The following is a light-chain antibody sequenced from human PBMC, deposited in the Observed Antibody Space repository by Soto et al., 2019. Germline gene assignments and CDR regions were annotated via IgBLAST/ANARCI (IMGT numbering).Light chain of an antibody. V-gene: IGLV2-14*01. J-gene: IGLJ2*01. CDR2: DVT. CDR1: SSDVGGYNY. CDR3: SSYTSSSTLEV. Sequence: QSVLTQPASVSGSPGQSITISCTGTSSDVGGYNYVPWYQQHPGKAPKLLIYDVTKRPSGVSNRFSGSKSGNTASLTISGLQAEDEADYYCSSYTSSSTLEVFGGGTQLTVL.